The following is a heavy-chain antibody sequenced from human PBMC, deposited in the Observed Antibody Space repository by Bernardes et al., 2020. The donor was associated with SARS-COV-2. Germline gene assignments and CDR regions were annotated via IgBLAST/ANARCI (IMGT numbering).Heavy chain of an antibody. D-gene: IGHD2-21*01. CDR3: ARGLLLGWYFDL. V-gene: IGHV4-59*08. CDR1: GDSSSSSY. J-gene: IGHJ2*01. Sequence: PETLSLTCNVSGDSSSSSYWTWIRQPPGQGLEWIGYIYNSGSTSYNPSLKSRVAISVDTSKNQFSLSLSSVTAADTAVYYCARGLLLGWYFDLWGRGTLVTVSS. CDR2: IYNSGST.